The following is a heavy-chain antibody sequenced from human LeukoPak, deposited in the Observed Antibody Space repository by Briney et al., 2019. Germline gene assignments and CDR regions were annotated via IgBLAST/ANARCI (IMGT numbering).Heavy chain of an antibody. J-gene: IGHJ4*02. CDR3: ARVPRGSYHFDY. D-gene: IGHD1-26*01. Sequence: GRSLRLSCAASGFTFSSYGMHWVRQAPGKGLEWVAVIWYDGSNKYYADSVKGRFTISRDNSKNTLYLQMNSLRAEDTAVYYCARVPRGSYHFDYWGQGALVTVSS. CDR1: GFTFSSYG. CDR2: IWYDGSNK. V-gene: IGHV3-33*01.